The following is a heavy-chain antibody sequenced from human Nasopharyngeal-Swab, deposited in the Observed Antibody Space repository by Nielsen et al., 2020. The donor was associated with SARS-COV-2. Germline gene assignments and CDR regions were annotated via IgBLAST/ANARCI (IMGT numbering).Heavy chain of an antibody. J-gene: IGHJ4*02. V-gene: IGHV3-21*01. Sequence: AGAMCLFSAGSGVSFTNYNFNWVRQAPGKGLEWVSSISSSSSYIYYADPVKGRFTISRDNAKNSLYLQMNSLRAEDTAVYYCARRALQDYYFDYWGQGTLVTVSS. CDR1: GVSFTNYN. CDR2: ISSSSSYI. CDR3: ARRALQDYYFDY.